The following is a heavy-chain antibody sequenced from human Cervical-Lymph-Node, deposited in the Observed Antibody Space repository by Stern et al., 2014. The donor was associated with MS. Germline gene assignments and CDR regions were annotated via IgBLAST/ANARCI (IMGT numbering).Heavy chain of an antibody. CDR2: IYWDDDE. J-gene: IGHJ5*01. Sequence: ESGPTLVKPTQTLTLTCTFSGFSLRPSGVGVGWIRQPPGQALQWLAPIYWDDDESYSPSLKTRLTITKDTSKNQVVLTMADMNPGDTGTYYCAHSGFRVPAAPGSFAFWGQGTVVTVSS. CDR3: AHSGFRVPAAPGSFAF. CDR1: GFSLRPSGVG. V-gene: IGHV2-5*02. D-gene: IGHD2-2*01.